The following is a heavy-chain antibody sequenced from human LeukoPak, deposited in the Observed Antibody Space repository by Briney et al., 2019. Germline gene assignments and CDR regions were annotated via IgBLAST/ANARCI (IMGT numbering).Heavy chain of an antibody. J-gene: IGHJ3*02. Sequence: PGGSLRLSFAASGFTFSSYSMNWVRQAPGKGLGWVSSISSSSSYIYYADSVKGRFTISRDNAKNSLYLQMNSLRAEDTAVYYCARTESWAFDIWGQGTMVTVSS. V-gene: IGHV3-21*01. CDR2: ISSSSSYI. CDR3: ARTESWAFDI. CDR1: GFTFSSYS.